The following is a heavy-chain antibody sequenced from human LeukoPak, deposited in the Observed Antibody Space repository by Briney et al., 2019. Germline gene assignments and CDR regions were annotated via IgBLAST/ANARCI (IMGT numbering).Heavy chain of an antibody. J-gene: IGHJ4*02. D-gene: IGHD3-22*01. CDR3: ARDFGSGYYHYFDY. Sequence: KPGGSLRLSCAASGFTFSDYYMSWIRRAPGKGLEGVSYISSSSSYTNYADSAKSRFTISRDNAKNSLYLQMNSLRAEDTAVYYCARDFGSGYYHYFDYWGQGTLVTVSS. V-gene: IGHV3-11*06. CDR2: ISSSSSYT. CDR1: GFTFSDYY.